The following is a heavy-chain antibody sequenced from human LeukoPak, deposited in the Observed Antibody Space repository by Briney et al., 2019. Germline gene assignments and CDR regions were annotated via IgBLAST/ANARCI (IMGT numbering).Heavy chain of an antibody. J-gene: IGHJ5*02. CDR1: GGSFSGYY. CDR2: INHSGST. CDR3: ARRRIQLWLRANWFDP. V-gene: IGHV4-34*01. Sequence: SETPSPTCAVYGGSFSGYYWSWIRQPPGKGLEWIGEINHSGSTNYNPSLKSRVTISVDTSKNQFSLKLSSVTAADTAVYYCARRRIQLWLRANWFDPWGQGTLVTVSS. D-gene: IGHD5-18*01.